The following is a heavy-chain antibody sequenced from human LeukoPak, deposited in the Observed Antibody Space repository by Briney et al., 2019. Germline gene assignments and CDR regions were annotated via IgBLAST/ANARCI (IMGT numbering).Heavy chain of an antibody. J-gene: IGHJ3*02. D-gene: IGHD2/OR15-2a*01. CDR1: GYSIRTGYY. CDR3: ARSYFSVGAFDI. Sequence: SETLSLTCDVSGYSIRTGYYWGWVRQPPGKDLEWIGSVYHSGSTYYNPSLQSRVNILVDTSKNQFSLSLTSVTAADTAVYYCARSYFSVGAFDIWGQGTMVIVSS. V-gene: IGHV4-38-2*01. CDR2: VYHSGST.